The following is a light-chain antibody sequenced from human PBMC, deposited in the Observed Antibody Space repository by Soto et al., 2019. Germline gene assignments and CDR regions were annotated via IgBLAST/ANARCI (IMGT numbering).Light chain of an antibody. V-gene: IGLV1-40*01. CDR2: GNN. J-gene: IGLJ1*01. CDR1: SSNIGAGYD. CDR3: ASWDGSLSGHV. Sequence: QSVLTQPPSLSGAPGQRVTISCTGSSSNIGAGYDVHWYQQVPGTAPKLLIYGNNNRPLGVPDRFSGSKSGTSASLAITGLQAEDEADYYCASWDGSLSGHVFGTGTKVTVL.